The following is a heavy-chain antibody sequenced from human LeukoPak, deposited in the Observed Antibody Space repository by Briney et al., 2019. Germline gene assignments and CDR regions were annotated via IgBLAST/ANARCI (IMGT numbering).Heavy chain of an antibody. D-gene: IGHD6-13*01. CDR3: ARGLGYSSSKRLDY. V-gene: IGHV4-34*01. Sequence: PSETLSLTCAVYGGSFSGYYWSWIRQPPGKGLEWIGEINHSGSTNYNPSLKSRVTISVDTSKNQFSLKLSSVTAADTAVYYCARGLGYSSSKRLDYWGQGTLVTVPS. J-gene: IGHJ4*02. CDR1: GGSFSGYY. CDR2: INHSGST.